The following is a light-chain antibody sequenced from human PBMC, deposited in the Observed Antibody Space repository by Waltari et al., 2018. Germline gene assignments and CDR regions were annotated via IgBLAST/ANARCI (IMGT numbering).Light chain of an antibody. J-gene: IGKJ1*01. CDR2: SAS. CDR1: QSISIY. V-gene: IGKV1-39*01. Sequence: DIQMTQSPSSLSASVGDRVTITCRASQSISIYLNWYQQKPGKAPKLLIYSASSLQSGVPSRFCGSGSGTDFTLTISSLQPEDFATYYCQKSSSTPPWTFGQGTKVEIK. CDR3: QKSSSTPPWT.